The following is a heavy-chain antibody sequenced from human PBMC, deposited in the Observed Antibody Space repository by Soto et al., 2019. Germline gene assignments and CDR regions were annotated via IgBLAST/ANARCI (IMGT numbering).Heavy chain of an antibody. D-gene: IGHD3-3*01. V-gene: IGHV1-69*01. J-gene: IGHJ4*02. CDR2: IIPIFGTA. CDR3: ARPGRFLEWLTFDY. CDR1: GGTFSSYA. Sequence: QVQLVQSGAEVKKPGSSVKVSCKASGGTFSSYAISWVRQAPGQGLEWMGGIIPIFGTAIYAQKFQGRVTITADESTSSAYMEQSSLRSEDTAVYYCARPGRFLEWLTFDYWGQGTLVTVSS.